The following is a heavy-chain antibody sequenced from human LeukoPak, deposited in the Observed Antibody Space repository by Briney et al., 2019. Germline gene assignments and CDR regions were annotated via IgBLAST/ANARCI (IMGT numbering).Heavy chain of an antibody. CDR1: GFTFSSYA. D-gene: IGHD3-10*01. J-gene: IGHJ3*02. V-gene: IGHV3-23*01. CDR3: AKIPFVHTTLLRGISRDAFDI. CDR2: ISGSGGNT. Sequence: GGSLRLSFAASGFTFSSYAMSWVRQTPGKGLEWVSAISGSGGNTYYADSVRGLFTISRDNSKNTLYLQMSSLRAEDTAAYYCAKIPFVHTTLLRGISRDAFDIWGKGTMVTVSS.